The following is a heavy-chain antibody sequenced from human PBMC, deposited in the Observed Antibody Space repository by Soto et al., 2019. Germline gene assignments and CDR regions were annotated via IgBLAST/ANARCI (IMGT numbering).Heavy chain of an antibody. CDR2: IYYSGST. CDR3: ARSYGDYINFDY. J-gene: IGHJ4*02. CDR1: GGSISSYY. D-gene: IGHD4-17*01. Sequence: PSETLSLTCTVSGGSISSYYWSWIRQSPGKGLEWIGYIYYSGSTNYNPSLKSRVTISVDTSKNQFSLKLSSVTAADTAVYYCARSYGDYINFDYWGQGTLVIVSS. V-gene: IGHV4-59*01.